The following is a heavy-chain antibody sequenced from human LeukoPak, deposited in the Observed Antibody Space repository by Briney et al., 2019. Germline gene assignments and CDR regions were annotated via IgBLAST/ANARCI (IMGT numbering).Heavy chain of an antibody. Sequence: SQTLSLTCTVSGGSISSGGYYWSWIRQHPGKGLEWIGYIYYSGSTYYNPSFKSRVTISVDTSKNEFSLKLSSVTAADTAVYYCARGVLGVWGSYRYRGGDYFDYWGQGTLVTVSS. CDR2: IYYSGST. V-gene: IGHV4-31*03. D-gene: IGHD3-16*02. J-gene: IGHJ4*02. CDR1: GGSISSGGYY. CDR3: ARGVLGVWGSYRYRGGDYFDY.